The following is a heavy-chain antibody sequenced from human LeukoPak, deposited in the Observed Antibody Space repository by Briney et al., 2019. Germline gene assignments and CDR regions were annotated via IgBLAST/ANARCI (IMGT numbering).Heavy chain of an antibody. CDR2: IYYSGST. D-gene: IGHD7-27*01. J-gene: IGHJ5*02. V-gene: IGHV4-34*01. CDR1: GGSFSGYY. Sequence: PSEALSLTCAVYGGSFSGYYWSWIRQPPGKGLEWIGSIYYSGSTYYNPSLKSRVTISVDTSKNQFSLKLSSVTAADTAVYYCARRESVIAWGFGPIRYNWFDPWGQGTLVTVSS. CDR3: ARRESVIAWGFGPIRYNWFDP.